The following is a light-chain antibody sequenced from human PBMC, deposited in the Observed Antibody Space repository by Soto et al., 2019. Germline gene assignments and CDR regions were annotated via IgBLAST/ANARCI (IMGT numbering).Light chain of an antibody. J-gene: IGKJ3*01. V-gene: IGKV3-20*01. CDR2: GAS. CDR1: QSVGSDY. CDR3: QQYNNWQLT. Sequence: ESVLSQSPGTLSLSPGERATRSCRASQSVGSDYLAWYQQKPGQAPRILIYGASSRATGIPDRFSGSGSGTDFTLTISSLQSEDFAVYYCQQYNNWQLTFGPGTKVDI.